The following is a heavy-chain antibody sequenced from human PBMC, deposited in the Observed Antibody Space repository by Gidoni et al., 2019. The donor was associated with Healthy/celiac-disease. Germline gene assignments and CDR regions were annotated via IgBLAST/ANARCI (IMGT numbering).Heavy chain of an antibody. V-gene: IGHV3-33*01. D-gene: IGHD2-21*02. CDR3: ASGNLAYCGGDCYEFDF. CDR1: GFTFSSAR. J-gene: IGHJ4*02. Sequence: QVRLVASGGGVVQHGRSLRLSGAPSGFTFSSARMHWVRQAPGQGLEWVVVIWYDGSQKYYGDSVKGRFTISRDNSENTLYLQMNSLRVEDTAVYYCASGNLAYCGGDCYEFDFWGQGTLVTVSS. CDR2: IWYDGSQK.